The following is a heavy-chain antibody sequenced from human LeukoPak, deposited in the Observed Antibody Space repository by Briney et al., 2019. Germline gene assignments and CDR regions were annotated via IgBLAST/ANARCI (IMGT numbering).Heavy chain of an antibody. V-gene: IGHV3-30*02. J-gene: IGHJ4*02. CDR1: GFTFDDYG. CDR2: IRYDGSNK. CDR3: ASHVGIPH. D-gene: IGHD1-14*01. Sequence: GGSLRLSCAASGFTFDDYGMSWVRQAPGKGLEWVAFIRYDGSNKYYADSVKGRFTISRDNAKNSLYLQMNSLRAEDTAVYYCASHVGIPHWGQGTLVTVSS.